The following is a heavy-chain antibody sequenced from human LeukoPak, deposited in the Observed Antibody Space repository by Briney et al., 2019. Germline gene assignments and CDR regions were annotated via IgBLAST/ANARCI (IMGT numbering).Heavy chain of an antibody. CDR2: ITPNADRT. Sequence: GGSLRLSCAASGFTFGSYGMSWVRQAPGKGLEWVSFITPNADRTSYADSVEGRFTISRDNLRNTLYMQMISLRDEDTAVYYCAIMHGYYDGSGYWVQWGQGTLVTVSS. CDR3: AIMHGYYDGSGYWVQ. J-gene: IGHJ1*01. CDR1: GFTFGSYG. V-gene: IGHV3-23*01. D-gene: IGHD3-22*01.